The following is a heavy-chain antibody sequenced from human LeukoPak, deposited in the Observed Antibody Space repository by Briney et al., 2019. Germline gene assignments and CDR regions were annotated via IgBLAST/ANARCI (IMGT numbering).Heavy chain of an antibody. D-gene: IGHD3-10*01. J-gene: IGHJ4*02. Sequence: GGSLRLSCAASGFTLNNYAMSWVRQAPGKGLEWVSAISASGDTTYYAASVKGRFTISRDNSKNTLYLQMNSLRAEDTAVYSCAKLFQSYYNGAYFDCWGPGTLVTVSS. V-gene: IGHV3-23*01. CDR1: GFTLNNYA. CDR3: AKLFQSYYNGAYFDC. CDR2: ISASGDTT.